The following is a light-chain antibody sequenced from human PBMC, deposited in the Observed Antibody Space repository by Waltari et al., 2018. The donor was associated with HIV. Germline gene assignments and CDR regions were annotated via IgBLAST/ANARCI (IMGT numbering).Light chain of an antibody. J-gene: IGKJ2*01. V-gene: IGKV3-15*01. CDR1: QSIGSD. CDR2: GAS. Sequence: EIVMTQSPATLSVSPGERATLSCRASQSIGSDLAWYQQKPGQAPRLLIYGASTRATGIPARVSGSGSGTEFTLTISSLQSEEFAVYSCQQYNNWPPMYTFGQGTKLEIK. CDR3: QQYNNWPPMYT.